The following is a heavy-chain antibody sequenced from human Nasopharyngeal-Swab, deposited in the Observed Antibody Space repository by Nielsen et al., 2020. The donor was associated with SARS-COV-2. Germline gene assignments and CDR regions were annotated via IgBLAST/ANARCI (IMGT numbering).Heavy chain of an antibody. J-gene: IGHJ5*01. CDR1: GFRFGDYG. V-gene: IGHV3-9*01. CDR3: TRSRSVEPIDS. D-gene: IGHD1-26*01. Sequence: SLKISYAASGFRFGDYGFHWVRQAPGKGLEWVSGITWNGGRIAYADSVKGRFTISRDNAKTSLYLQMNSLRPEDTALYFCTRSRSVEPIDSWGQGTLVTVSP. CDR2: ITWNGGRI.